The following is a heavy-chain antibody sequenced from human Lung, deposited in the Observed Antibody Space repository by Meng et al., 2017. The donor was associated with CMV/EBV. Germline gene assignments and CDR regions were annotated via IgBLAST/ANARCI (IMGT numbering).Heavy chain of an antibody. J-gene: IGHJ5*02. CDR2: IIPIFGTA. CDR3: AGAQDIVVVPAAKGTDPYNWFDP. D-gene: IGHD2-2*01. V-gene: IGHV1-69*05. Sequence: ISWVRQAPGQGLEWMGGIIPIFGTANYAQKFQGRVTITTDESTSTAYMELSSLRSEDTAVYYCAGAQDIVVVPAAKGTDPYNWFDPWGRGTLVTVSS.